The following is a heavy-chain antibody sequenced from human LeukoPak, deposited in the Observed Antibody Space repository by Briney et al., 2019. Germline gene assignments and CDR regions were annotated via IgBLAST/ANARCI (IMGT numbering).Heavy chain of an antibody. J-gene: IGHJ4*02. CDR2: IYSGGST. Sequence: PGRSPRLSCAASGFTVSSNYMSWVRQAPGKGLEWVSVIYSGGSTYYADSVKGRFTISRHNSKNTLYLQMNSLRAEDTAVYYCARDPGHVGDYWGQGTLVTVSS. D-gene: IGHD1-26*01. CDR3: ARDPGHVGDY. CDR1: GFTVSSNY. V-gene: IGHV3-53*04.